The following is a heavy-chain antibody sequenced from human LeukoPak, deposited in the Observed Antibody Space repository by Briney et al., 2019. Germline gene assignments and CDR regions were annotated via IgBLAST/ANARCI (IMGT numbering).Heavy chain of an antibody. Sequence: PSETLSLTCTVSGDSITGYYWGWIRQPPGKGLEWIGNIYYTGNTYYNASLKSRVTISVDTSKNQFSLKVISMTAADTAVYYCARDQTSKGDAFDIWGQGTMVTVSS. CDR3: ARDQTSKGDAFDI. J-gene: IGHJ3*02. CDR2: IYYTGNT. CDR1: GDSITGYY. V-gene: IGHV4-39*07.